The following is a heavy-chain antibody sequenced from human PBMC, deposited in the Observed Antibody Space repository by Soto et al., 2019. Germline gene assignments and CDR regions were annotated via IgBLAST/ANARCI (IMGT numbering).Heavy chain of an antibody. CDR2: ITSKTDGGTI. D-gene: IGHD1-1*01. V-gene: IGHV3-15*07. J-gene: IGHJ4*01. CDR1: GFTFSNAW. CDR3: TARTSGTTN. Sequence: EVQLVESGGGLVKPGGSLRLSCAASGFTFSNAWMNWVRQAPGKGLEWVGRITSKTDGGTIDYGAPGKGRFTISRDNSKNTLYVQMNTLKTEDTAVYYCTARTSGTTNWGHGTLVTVSS.